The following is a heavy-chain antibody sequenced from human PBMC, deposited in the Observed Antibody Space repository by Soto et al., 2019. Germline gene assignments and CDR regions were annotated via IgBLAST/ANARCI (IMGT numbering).Heavy chain of an antibody. CDR1: RFTFSSYA. Sequence: EVHLLESGGGLVQPGGSLRLSCAAARFTFSSYAMSWVRQAPGKGLEWVSAISGSGGHTYYADSVKGRFTISRDNSKNTLYLQMNSLRAEDTAVYYCAKEQLVPGFDYWGQGTLVTVSS. D-gene: IGHD6-13*01. CDR2: ISGSGGHT. CDR3: AKEQLVPGFDY. V-gene: IGHV3-23*01. J-gene: IGHJ4*02.